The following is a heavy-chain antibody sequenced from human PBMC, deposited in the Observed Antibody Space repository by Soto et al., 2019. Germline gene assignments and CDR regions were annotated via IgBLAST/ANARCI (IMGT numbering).Heavy chain of an antibody. Sequence: ASVKVSCKASGYTFTSYARHWVRQAPGQRLEWMGWINAGNGNTKYSQKFQGRVTITRDTSASTAYMELSSLRSEDTAVYYCAITSSGWYGWYFDLWGRGTLVTVSS. J-gene: IGHJ2*01. CDR3: AITSSGWYGWYFDL. CDR1: GYTFTSYA. V-gene: IGHV1-3*01. CDR2: INAGNGNT. D-gene: IGHD6-19*01.